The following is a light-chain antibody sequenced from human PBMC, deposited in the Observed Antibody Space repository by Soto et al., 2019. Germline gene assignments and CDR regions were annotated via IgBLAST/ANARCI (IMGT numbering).Light chain of an antibody. Sequence: DIQMTQSPSSLSASVGDRVTITCRASQSISSYLNWYQQKPGKAPKLLIYAASSLQSGVPSRFSSSGSGTDFTLTISSLQPEDSAIYYCQQSYSSSWTFGQGTKVEIK. J-gene: IGKJ1*01. CDR3: QQSYSSSWT. V-gene: IGKV1-39*01. CDR2: AAS. CDR1: QSISSY.